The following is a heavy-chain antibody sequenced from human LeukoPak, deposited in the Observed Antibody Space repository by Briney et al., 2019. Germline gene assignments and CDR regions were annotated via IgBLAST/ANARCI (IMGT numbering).Heavy chain of an antibody. V-gene: IGHV3-30*04. Sequence: PGGSLRLSCAASGFTFSSYAMHWVRQAPGKGLEWVALISYDGSHKYYADSVKGRFTISRDNSKSTLYLQMNSLRAEDTAVYYCAKGRGWEASYYYYYMDVWGKGTTVTISS. CDR2: ISYDGSHK. CDR1: GFTFSSYA. J-gene: IGHJ6*03. D-gene: IGHD1-26*01. CDR3: AKGRGWEASYYYYYMDV.